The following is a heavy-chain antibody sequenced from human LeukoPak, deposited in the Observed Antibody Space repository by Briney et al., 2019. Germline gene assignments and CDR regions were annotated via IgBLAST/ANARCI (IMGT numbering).Heavy chain of an antibody. CDR3: ARHLYSSSWYSDY. D-gene: IGHD6-13*01. J-gene: IGHJ4*02. Sequence: GESLKIYCKGSGYSFTSYWIGWVRHMPGKGLEWMGIIYPGDSDTRYSPSFQGQVTISADKSISTAYLQWSSLKASDPAMYYCARHLYSSSWYSDYWGQGTLVTVSS. V-gene: IGHV5-51*01. CDR2: IYPGDSDT. CDR1: GYSFTSYW.